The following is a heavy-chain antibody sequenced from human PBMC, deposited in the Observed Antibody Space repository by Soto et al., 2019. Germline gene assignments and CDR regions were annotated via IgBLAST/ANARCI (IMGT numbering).Heavy chain of an antibody. V-gene: IGHV4-4*02. CDR3: PTDRWDADTDMDRYYYYYGMDV. CDR2: IYHSGST. J-gene: IGHJ6*02. Sequence: SETLSLTCAVSGGSISSSNWWSWVRQPPGKGLEWIGEIYHSGSTNYNPSLKSRVTISVDKSKNQFSLKLSSVTAADTAVYYCPTDRWDADTDMDRYYYYYGMDVWGQGTTVTVSS. CDR1: GGSISSSNW. D-gene: IGHD5-18*01.